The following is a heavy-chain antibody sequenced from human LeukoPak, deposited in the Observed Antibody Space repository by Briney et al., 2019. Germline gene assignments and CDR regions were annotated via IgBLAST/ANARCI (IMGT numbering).Heavy chain of an antibody. V-gene: IGHV4-34*01. Sequence: SETLSFTCAVYGGSFSGYYWSWIRQPPGKGLEWIGEINHSGSTNYNPSLKSRVTISVDTSKNQFSLKLSSVTAADTAVYYCARSEQHNYYYYMDVWGKGTTVTVSS. D-gene: IGHD6-13*01. CDR1: GGSFSGYY. CDR3: ARSEQHNYYYYMDV. CDR2: INHSGST. J-gene: IGHJ6*03.